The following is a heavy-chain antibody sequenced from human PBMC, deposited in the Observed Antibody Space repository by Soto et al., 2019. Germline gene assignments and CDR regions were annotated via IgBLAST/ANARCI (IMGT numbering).Heavy chain of an antibody. V-gene: IGHV3-21*01. Sequence: GGSLRLSCAASGFTFSSYSMNWVRQAPGKGLEWVSSISSSSSYIYYADSVKGRFTISRDNAKNSLYLQMNSLRAEDTAVYYCASLCRGTGYSSGWYLNYYYYYGMDVWGQGTTVTVSS. J-gene: IGHJ6*02. CDR3: ASLCRGTGYSSGWYLNYYYYYGMDV. CDR1: GFTFSSYS. CDR2: ISSSSSYI. D-gene: IGHD6-19*01.